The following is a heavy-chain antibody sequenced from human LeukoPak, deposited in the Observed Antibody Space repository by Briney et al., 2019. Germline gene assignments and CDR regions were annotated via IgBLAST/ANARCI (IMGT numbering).Heavy chain of an antibody. CDR2: IYYSGST. D-gene: IGHD2-15*01. V-gene: IGHV4-39*06. CDR3: ARGSCSGGSCYVNYYYYMDV. J-gene: IGHJ6*03. Sequence: SETLSLTCTVSGGSISSSSYYWGWIRQPPGKGLEWIGSIYYSGSTYYNPSLKSRVTISVDTSQSQYPLKLSSVNAEDRAVYYCARGSCSGGSCYVNYYYYMDVWGKGTTVTISS. CDR1: GGSISSSSYY.